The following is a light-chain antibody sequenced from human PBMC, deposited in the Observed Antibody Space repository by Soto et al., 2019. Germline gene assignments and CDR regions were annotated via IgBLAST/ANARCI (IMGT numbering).Light chain of an antibody. CDR2: AAS. Sequence: DIQMTQSPSSLSASVGDRVTITCRASQSISSYLNWYQQKPGKAPKLLIYAASSLQSGVPYRFSGSGSGTDFTLTISSLQPEDFATYYCQQSYSTPLTFGGGTKVEIK. V-gene: IGKV1-39*01. CDR3: QQSYSTPLT. J-gene: IGKJ4*01. CDR1: QSISSY.